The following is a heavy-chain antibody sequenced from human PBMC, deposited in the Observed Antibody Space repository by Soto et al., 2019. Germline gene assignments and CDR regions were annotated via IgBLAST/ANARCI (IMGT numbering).Heavy chain of an antibody. Sequence: SETLSLTCTVSGGSISSSSYYWGWIRQPPGKGLEWIGSIYYSGSTYYNPSLKSRVTISVDTSKNQFSLKLSSVTAADTAVYYCARHSHDYIWGSYRQQWYFDYWGQGTLVTVSS. CDR1: GGSISSSSYY. V-gene: IGHV4-39*01. CDR3: ARHSHDYIWGSYRQQWYFDY. CDR2: IYYSGST. J-gene: IGHJ4*02. D-gene: IGHD3-16*02.